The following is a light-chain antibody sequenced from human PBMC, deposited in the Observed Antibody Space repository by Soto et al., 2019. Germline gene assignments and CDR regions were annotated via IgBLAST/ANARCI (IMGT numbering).Light chain of an antibody. V-gene: IGKV1-5*03. CDR3: QQAMTFPFT. J-gene: IGKJ5*01. Sequence: IKLTQSPSFLSASVGDRVTITYRASQTISSWLAWYQQKPVKAPKLLIYKASTLKSGVPSRFSGSGSGTEFTLTISSLQPEDFATYYCQQAMTFPFTFGQGTLLEI. CDR2: KAS. CDR1: QTISSW.